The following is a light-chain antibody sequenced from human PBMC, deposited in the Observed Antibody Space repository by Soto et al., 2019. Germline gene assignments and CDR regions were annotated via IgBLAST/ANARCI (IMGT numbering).Light chain of an antibody. CDR1: QSIRSL. Sequence: DIQMTQSPSTLSASIGHGVTITCRASQSIRSLLAWYQQKPGKAPKLLIYKASSLQSGVPSRFSGSGSGTEFTLTISSLQPDDVETYYCQQYNSYPYTFGQGTNLEI. CDR3: QQYNSYPYT. J-gene: IGKJ2*01. V-gene: IGKV1-5*03. CDR2: KAS.